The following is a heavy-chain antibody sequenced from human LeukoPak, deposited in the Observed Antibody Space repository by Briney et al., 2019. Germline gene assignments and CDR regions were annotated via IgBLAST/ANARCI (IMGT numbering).Heavy chain of an antibody. V-gene: IGHV3-21*01. Sequence: GGSLRLSCAASGFTLSNYNMNWVRQAPGKGLEWVSSISSSSSYIYYTDSVKGRFTISRDNSKNTLYLQMNSLRAEDTAVYYCAGLIRPGWFDPWGQGTLVTVSS. CDR1: GFTLSNYN. J-gene: IGHJ5*02. CDR2: ISSSSSYI. CDR3: AGLIRPGWFDP. D-gene: IGHD1-14*01.